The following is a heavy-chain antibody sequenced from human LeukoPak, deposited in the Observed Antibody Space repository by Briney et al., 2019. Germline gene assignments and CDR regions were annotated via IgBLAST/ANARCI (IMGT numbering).Heavy chain of an antibody. D-gene: IGHD5-24*01. CDR1: GFTFSDDS. J-gene: IGHJ4*02. CDR3: ARDYKYAFDN. Sequence: GGSLRLSCAASGFTFSDDSMNWVRQAPGKGLEWISYIGIDSGNTNYADSVKGRFTISGDKAKNSLYLQMNSLRVEDTAVYYCARDYKYAFDNWGQGTLVTVSS. CDR2: IGIDSGNT. V-gene: IGHV3-48*01.